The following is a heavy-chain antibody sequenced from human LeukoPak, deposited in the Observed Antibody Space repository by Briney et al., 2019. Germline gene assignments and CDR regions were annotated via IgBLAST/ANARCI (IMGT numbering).Heavy chain of an antibody. D-gene: IGHD1/OR15-1a*01. CDR1: GFTFSSYA. Sequence: RRSLRLSCAASGFTFSSYAMHWVRQAPGKGLEWVAVISYDGSNKYYADSVKGRFTISRDNSKNTLYLQMNSLRAEDTAVYYCARDTVEQAFDYWGQGTLVTVSS. V-gene: IGHV3-30*04. CDR2: ISYDGSNK. J-gene: IGHJ4*02. CDR3: ARDTVEQAFDY.